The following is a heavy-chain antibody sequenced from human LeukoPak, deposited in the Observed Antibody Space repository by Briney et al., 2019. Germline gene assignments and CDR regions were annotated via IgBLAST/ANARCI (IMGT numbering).Heavy chain of an antibody. D-gene: IGHD3-22*01. CDR1: GFIFSSYS. Sequence: GGSLRLSCAASGFIFSSYSMNWVRQAPGKGLEWVSSISSSSSYIYYADSVKGRFTISRDNSKNTLYLQMNSLRAEDTAVYYCARAPFITRRGFLYYMDAWGKGTTVTISS. CDR3: ARAPFITRRGFLYYMDA. CDR2: ISSSSSYI. V-gene: IGHV3-21*01. J-gene: IGHJ6*03.